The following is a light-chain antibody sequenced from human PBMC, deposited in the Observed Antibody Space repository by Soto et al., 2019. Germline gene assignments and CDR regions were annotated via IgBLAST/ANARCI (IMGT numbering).Light chain of an antibody. J-gene: IGKJ1*01. Sequence: DIQMTQSPSTLSASIGDTVTVACRASQGISNWLAWYQQQPEKAPKLLFFHASSLESRVPSRFGGRGSGTEFTLTISRLQSDDFATYCCQQYSSYPTFGQGTKVDI. CDR1: QGISNW. V-gene: IGKV1-5*01. CDR2: HAS. CDR3: QQYSSYPT.